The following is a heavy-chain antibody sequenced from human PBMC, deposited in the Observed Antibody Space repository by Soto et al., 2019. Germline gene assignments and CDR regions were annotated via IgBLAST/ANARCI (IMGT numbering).Heavy chain of an antibody. CDR2: IYYSGST. D-gene: IGHD2-2*01. CDR1: GGSISSYY. CDR3: ARLPAAMLRWFDP. J-gene: IGHJ5*02. Sequence: PSETLSLTCTVSGGSISSYYWSWIRQPPGKGLEWIGYIYYSGSTNYNPSLKSRVTISVDTSKNQFSLKLSSVTAADTAVYYCARLPAAMLRWFDPWGQGTLVTVSS. V-gene: IGHV4-59*08.